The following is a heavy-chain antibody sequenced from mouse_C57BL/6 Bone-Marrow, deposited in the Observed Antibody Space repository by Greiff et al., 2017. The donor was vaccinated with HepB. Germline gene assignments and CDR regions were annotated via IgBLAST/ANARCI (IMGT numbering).Heavy chain of an antibody. J-gene: IGHJ2*01. CDR3: ARGLGDY. Sequence: VQLQQPGAELVKPGASVKMSCKASGYTFTSYWITWVKQRPGQGLEWIGDIYPGSGSTNYNDKFKRKATLTVDTSSSTAYMKLSSLTSEDSAVYYCARGLGDYWGQGTTLTVSS. CDR1: GYTFTSYW. CDR2: IYPGSGST. D-gene: IGHD2-4*01. V-gene: IGHV1-55*01.